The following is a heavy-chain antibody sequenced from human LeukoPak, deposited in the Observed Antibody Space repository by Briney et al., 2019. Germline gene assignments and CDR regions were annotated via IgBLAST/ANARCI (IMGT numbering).Heavy chain of an antibody. CDR3: ARVAPYYYDSSGYEPVDY. Sequence: ASVKVSCKASGYTFTSYGISWVRQAPGQGLEWMGWISAYNGNTNYALKLQGRVTMTTDTSTSTAYMELRSLRSDDTAVYYCARVAPYYYDSSGYEPVDYWGQGTLVTVS. J-gene: IGHJ4*02. D-gene: IGHD3-22*01. CDR1: GYTFTSYG. CDR2: ISAYNGNT. V-gene: IGHV1-18*01.